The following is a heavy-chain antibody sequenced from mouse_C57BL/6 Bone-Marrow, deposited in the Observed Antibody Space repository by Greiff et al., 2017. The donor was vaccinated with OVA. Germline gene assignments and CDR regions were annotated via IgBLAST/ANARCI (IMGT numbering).Heavy chain of an antibody. Sequence: EVKLVESGGDLVKPGGSLKLSCAASGFTFSSYGMSWVRQTPDQRLEWVATISSGGSYTYYPDSVKGRFTISRDNAKNTLYLQMSRLKSEDTAMYYCASDYGYENYAMDYWGQGTSVTVSA. D-gene: IGHD2-2*01. CDR3: ASDYGYENYAMDY. CDR1: GFTFSSYG. J-gene: IGHJ4*01. CDR2: ISSGGSYT. V-gene: IGHV5-6*01.